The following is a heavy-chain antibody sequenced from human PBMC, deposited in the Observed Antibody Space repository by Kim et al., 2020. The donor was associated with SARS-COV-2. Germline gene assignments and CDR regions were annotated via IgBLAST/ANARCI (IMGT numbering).Heavy chain of an antibody. CDR2: ISAYNGNT. Sequence: ASVKVSCKASGYTFTSYGISWVRQAPGQGLEWMGWISAYNGNTNYAQKLQGRVTMTTDTSTSTAYMELRSLRSDDTAVYYCARFTDDYRHLAAAGHWGQGTLVTVSS. CDR1: GYTFTSYG. V-gene: IGHV1-18*01. CDR3: ARFTDDYRHLAAAGH. D-gene: IGHD6-13*01. J-gene: IGHJ4*02.